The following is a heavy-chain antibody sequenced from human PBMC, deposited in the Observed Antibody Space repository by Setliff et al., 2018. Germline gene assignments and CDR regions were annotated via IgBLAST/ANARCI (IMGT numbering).Heavy chain of an antibody. Sequence: SVKVSCKASGGTFSSYAISWVRQAPGQGLEWMGRIIPIFGTANYAQKFQGRVTITADKSTSTAYMELSSLRSEDTAVYYCARGRDFWSGYLAYWGQGTLVTVSS. CDR3: ARGRDFWSGYLAY. V-gene: IGHV1-69*06. D-gene: IGHD3-3*01. CDR1: GGTFSSYA. J-gene: IGHJ4*02. CDR2: IIPIFGTA.